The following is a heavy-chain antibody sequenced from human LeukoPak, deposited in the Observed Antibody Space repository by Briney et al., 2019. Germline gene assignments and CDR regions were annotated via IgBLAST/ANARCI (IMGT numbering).Heavy chain of an antibody. CDR3: TRSAMAGHWYFDL. V-gene: IGHV6-1*01. Sequence: SQTLSLTCAISGDSVSGNSAAWNWIRQSPSRGLEWLGRTYHRSKWYNDYAVSVKSRITVNPDTSKNQFSLQLSSVTPEDTAIYYCTRSAMAGHWYFDLSGRGTLVTVSS. J-gene: IGHJ2*01. CDR2: TYHRSKWYN. CDR1: GDSVSGNSAA. D-gene: IGHD6-19*01.